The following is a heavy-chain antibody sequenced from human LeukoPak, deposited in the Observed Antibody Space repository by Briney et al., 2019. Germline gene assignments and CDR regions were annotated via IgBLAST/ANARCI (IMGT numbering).Heavy chain of an antibody. CDR1: GGSISSGDYY. Sequence: SQTLSLTCIVSGGSISSGDYYWSWLRQPPGTGLEWIGYIYYSGSTYYNPSLKSRVTISVDTSKNQFSLKLSSVTAADTAVYYCARGGSSGYYYYFDYWGQGTLVTVSS. V-gene: IGHV4-30-4*01. CDR2: IYYSGST. CDR3: ARGGSSGYYYYFDY. D-gene: IGHD3-22*01. J-gene: IGHJ4*02.